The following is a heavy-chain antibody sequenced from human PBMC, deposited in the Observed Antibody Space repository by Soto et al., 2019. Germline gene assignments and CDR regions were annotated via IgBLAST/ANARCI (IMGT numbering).Heavy chain of an antibody. CDR1: GGSIRSNKW. CDR3: ARWGDWLQQVL. CDR2: IYHSGST. D-gene: IGHD3-9*01. Sequence: QVQLQESGPGLVKPSETLSLTCGVSGGSIRSNKWWSWVRQPPGKGLEWIGEIYHSGSTNYNPSLKSRVTIPVDEPEYQFSLKLNSVTAADTAVYYCARWGDWLQQVLWGQGNLVTVSS. J-gene: IGHJ4*02. V-gene: IGHV4-4*02.